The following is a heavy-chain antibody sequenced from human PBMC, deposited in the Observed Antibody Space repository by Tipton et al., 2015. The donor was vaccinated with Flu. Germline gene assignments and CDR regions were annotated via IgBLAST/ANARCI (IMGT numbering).Heavy chain of an antibody. CDR2: INHNGGT. CDR3: ARLRTVTAGGTRPYYYNALDV. CDR1: GGSFSDYY. D-gene: IGHD2-21*02. Sequence: LRLSCAVYGGSFSDYYWSWIRQSPGEGLQWIGEINHNGGTNYNPSLKSRVTISLDTPKNQFSLKVTSVTAADTSVYFCARLRTVTAGGTRPYYYNALDVWGQGTTVTVSS. J-gene: IGHJ6*02. V-gene: IGHV4-34*01.